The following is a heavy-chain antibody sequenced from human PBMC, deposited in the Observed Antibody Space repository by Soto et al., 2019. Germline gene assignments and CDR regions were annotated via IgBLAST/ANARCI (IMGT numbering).Heavy chain of an antibody. CDR2: ISYSGNT. CDR1: GGSISGSGHY. CDR3: ARPLARKSSSSSFEY. V-gene: IGHV4-39*01. J-gene: IGHJ4*02. Sequence: SETLSLTCTVSGGSISGSGHYWGWVRQPPGKGLEWIASISYSGNTYYNPSLKSRVTISVDSSKNQISLKLSSMTATDTAVYYCARPLARKSSSSSFEYWGQGILVTVSS. D-gene: IGHD6-6*01.